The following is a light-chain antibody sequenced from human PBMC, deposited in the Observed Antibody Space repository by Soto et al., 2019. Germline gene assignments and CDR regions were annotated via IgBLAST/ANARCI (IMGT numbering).Light chain of an antibody. V-gene: IGKV1-39*01. CDR1: QSISSY. CDR3: QQSYSTFPIT. Sequence: DIQMTQSPSSLSASVGDRVTITCRASQSISSYLNWYQQKPGKAPKLLIYAASSLQSGVPSRFSGSGSGTDFTLIISSLQPEDFATYYCQQSYSTFPITFGQGTRLEIK. J-gene: IGKJ5*01. CDR2: AAS.